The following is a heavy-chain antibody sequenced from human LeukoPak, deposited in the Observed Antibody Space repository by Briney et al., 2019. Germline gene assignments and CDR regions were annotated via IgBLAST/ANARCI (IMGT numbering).Heavy chain of an antibody. CDR3: ASRGVTTSDAFDI. Sequence: GGSLRLSCAASGFTFSSYWMSWVRQAPGKGLEWVANIKQDGSEKYYVDSVKGRFTISRDNAKNSLYLQMNSLRAEDTAVYYCASRGVTTSDAFDIWGQGTMVTVSS. J-gene: IGHJ3*02. V-gene: IGHV3-7*03. D-gene: IGHD4-17*01. CDR1: GFTFSSYW. CDR2: IKQDGSEK.